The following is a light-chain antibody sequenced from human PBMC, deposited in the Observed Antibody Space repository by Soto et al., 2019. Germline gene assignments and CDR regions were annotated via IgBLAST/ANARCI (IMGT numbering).Light chain of an antibody. Sequence: EIVMTQSPATLSVSPGERATLSCRASQSVNSNLAWYRQKPGQAPRLLISDASPRATGVPARFSGSGSGTEFTLTISGLQSEDSGFYYCQQYNFWPPLTFGGGTKVEIK. CDR3: QQYNFWPPLT. CDR1: QSVNSN. J-gene: IGKJ4*01. V-gene: IGKV3-15*01. CDR2: DAS.